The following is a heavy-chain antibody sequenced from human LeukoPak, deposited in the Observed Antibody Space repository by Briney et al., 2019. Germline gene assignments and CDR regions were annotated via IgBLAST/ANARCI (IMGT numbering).Heavy chain of an antibody. Sequence: GGSLRLSCAASGFTFSSYWMNWVRQAPEKGLEWVANIKQDGSEMYYVDSVKGRFTISRDNAKNSRYLQMNNLRVGDTAVYYCARDPGRGSCFDYWGQGTLVTVSS. J-gene: IGHJ4*02. CDR3: ARDPGRGSCFDY. CDR1: GFTFSSYW. CDR2: IKQDGSEM. D-gene: IGHD2-15*01. V-gene: IGHV3-7*01.